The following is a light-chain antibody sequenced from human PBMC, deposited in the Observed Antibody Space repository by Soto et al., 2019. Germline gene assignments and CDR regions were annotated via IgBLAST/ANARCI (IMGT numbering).Light chain of an antibody. CDR1: QGISNS. CDR3: QKYNNAPYT. Sequence: DIQMTQSPFSLSASVGDRVTITCRASQGISNSLAWYQQKPGKVPKLLIYAASTLQSGVSSRFSGSGSGTDFTLTISSLQPEDVATYYCQKYNNAPYTFGQGTKLEIK. V-gene: IGKV1-27*01. J-gene: IGKJ2*01. CDR2: AAS.